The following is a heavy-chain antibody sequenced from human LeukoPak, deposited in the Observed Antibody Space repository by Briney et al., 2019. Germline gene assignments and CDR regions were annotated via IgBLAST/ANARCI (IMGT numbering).Heavy chain of an antibody. Sequence: GASGKVSCKASGYTFTSYYMHWVRQAPGQGLEWMGIINPSGGSTSYAQKFQGRVTMTRDMSTSTVYMELSSLRSEDTAVYYCARAARESYYDFWSGYISPYYYYYMDVWGKGTTVTVSS. CDR2: INPSGGST. V-gene: IGHV1-46*01. CDR1: GYTFTSYY. J-gene: IGHJ6*03. CDR3: ARAARESYYDFWSGYISPYYYYYMDV. D-gene: IGHD3-3*01.